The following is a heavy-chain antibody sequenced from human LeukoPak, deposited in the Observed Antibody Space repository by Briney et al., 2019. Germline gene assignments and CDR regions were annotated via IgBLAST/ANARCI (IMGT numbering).Heavy chain of an antibody. Sequence: GRSLRLSCAASGFTFSSYGMHWVRQAPGKGVEWVAVIWYDGSNKYYADSVKGRFTISRDNSKNTLYLQMNSLRAEDTAVYYCARDSGGGYSSSWYASWGRGTLVTVSS. CDR3: ARDSGGGYSSSWYAS. CDR1: GFTFSSYG. J-gene: IGHJ5*01. D-gene: IGHD6-13*01. CDR2: IWYDGSNK. V-gene: IGHV3-33*01.